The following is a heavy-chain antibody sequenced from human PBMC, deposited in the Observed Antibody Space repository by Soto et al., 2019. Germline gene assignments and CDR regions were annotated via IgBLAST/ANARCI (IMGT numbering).Heavy chain of an antibody. CDR1: GFTFTNAV. CDR3: STGLTGRDH. Sequence: EVHLVESGGGLVEPGGSLRLSCAASGFTFTNAVMTWVRQAPGKGLEWVGRIKSAADGGTTDDAAPVKGRFTISRDDSENTLYLHMTSLETEDTAVDYCSTGLTGRDHWGQGTLVTVSS. J-gene: IGHJ4*02. CDR2: IKSAADGGTT. V-gene: IGHV3-15*01. D-gene: IGHD3-10*01.